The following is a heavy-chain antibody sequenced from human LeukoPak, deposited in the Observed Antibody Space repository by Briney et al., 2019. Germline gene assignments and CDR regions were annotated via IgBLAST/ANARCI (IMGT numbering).Heavy chain of an antibody. V-gene: IGHV3-53*01. CDR2: IYSGGST. CDR1: GFTVSSNY. Sequence: GGSLRLSCAASGFTVSSNYMSWVRQAPGKGPEWVSVIYSGGSTYYADSVKGRFTISRDNSKNTLYLQMNSLRAEDTAVYYCARVSAYCGGDCYSGLDYYYYMDVWGKGTTVTISS. J-gene: IGHJ6*03. D-gene: IGHD2-21*02. CDR3: ARVSAYCGGDCYSGLDYYYYMDV.